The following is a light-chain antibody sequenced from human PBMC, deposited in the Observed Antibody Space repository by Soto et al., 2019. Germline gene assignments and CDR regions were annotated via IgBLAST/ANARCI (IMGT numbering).Light chain of an antibody. J-gene: IGLJ3*02. Sequence: QSALTQPASVSGSPGQSITISCTGTSSDVGGYNYVAWYQQYPGKAPKLMIYEVSNRPSGVSNRFSGSKSDNTASLTISGLQAEDEAEYYCSSYTSSSTWVFGGGTKVTVL. CDR2: EVS. CDR1: SSDVGGYNY. CDR3: SSYTSSSTWV. V-gene: IGLV2-14*01.